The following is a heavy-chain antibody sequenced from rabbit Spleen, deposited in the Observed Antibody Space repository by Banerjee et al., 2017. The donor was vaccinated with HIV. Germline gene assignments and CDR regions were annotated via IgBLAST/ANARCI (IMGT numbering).Heavy chain of an antibody. J-gene: IGHJ6*01. D-gene: IGHD1-1*01. CDR1: GVSFSSSSY. CDR2: IDIGSTGFT. Sequence: QSLEESGGDLVKPGASLTLTCTASGVSFSSSSYMCWVRQAPGKGLEWIACIDIGSTGFTYFATWAKGRFTCSKTSSTTVTLQMTRLTAADTATYFCARDTSSSFSSYGMDLWGPGTLVIVS. CDR3: ARDTSSSFSSYGMDL. V-gene: IGHV1S40*01.